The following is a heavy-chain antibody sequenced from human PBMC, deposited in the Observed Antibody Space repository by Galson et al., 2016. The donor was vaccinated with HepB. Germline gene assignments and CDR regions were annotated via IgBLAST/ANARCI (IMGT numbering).Heavy chain of an antibody. Sequence: TLSLTCAVSGASITSGGYSWTWIRQPPGAGLEWIGYLSHGGVTHYNSSLKSRVSISGDRSKNQFSVSLNSVTAADTAVYFCARHTYSTLSYFDSWGQGTLVTVSS. CDR3: ARHTYSTLSYFDS. J-gene: IGHJ4*02. CDR1: GASITSGGYS. D-gene: IGHD2-21*01. CDR2: LSHGGVT. V-gene: IGHV4-30-2*01.